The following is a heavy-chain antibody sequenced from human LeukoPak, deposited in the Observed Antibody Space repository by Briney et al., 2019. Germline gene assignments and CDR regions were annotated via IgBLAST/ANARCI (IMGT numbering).Heavy chain of an antibody. CDR3: AKLESAAAVPNWFDP. CDR1: GSTFSSYA. CDR2: ISGSGGST. V-gene: IGHV3-23*01. D-gene: IGHD6-13*01. Sequence: GGSLRLSCAASGSTFSSYAMSWVRQAPGKGLEWVSAISGSGGSTYYADSVKGRFTISRDNSKNTLYLQMNSLRAEDTAVYYCAKLESAAAVPNWFDPWGQGTLVTVSS. J-gene: IGHJ5*02.